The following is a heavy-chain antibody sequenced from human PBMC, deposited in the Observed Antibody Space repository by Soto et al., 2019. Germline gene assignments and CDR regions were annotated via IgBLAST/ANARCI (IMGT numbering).Heavy chain of an antibody. D-gene: IGHD3-22*01. Sequence: QVQLVQSGAEVKKPGASVKVSCKASGYTFASYGINWVRQAPGQGLEWLGWISPYDGYTHYAQILQGRVSMTTDTSTKAAYMELRSLGSEDTAMYYCARGDYYDSSGARNYYFYGMNVWGQGTTVTVSS. V-gene: IGHV1-18*01. J-gene: IGHJ6*02. CDR3: ARGDYYDSSGARNYYFYGMNV. CDR1: GYTFASYG. CDR2: ISPYDGYT.